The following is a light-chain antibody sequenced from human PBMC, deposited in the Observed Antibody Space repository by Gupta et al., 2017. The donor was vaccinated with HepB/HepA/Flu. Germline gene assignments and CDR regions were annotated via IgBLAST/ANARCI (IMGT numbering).Light chain of an antibody. Sequence: EIVLTQSPGTLSLSPGERATLSCRASQSVSSSYLAWYQQKPGQAPRLLIYGASSRATGLPDRFSGSGSGTDFTLTISRLEPEDFAVYYCQQEGSSPCTFGQGTKVEIK. V-gene: IGKV3-20*01. CDR1: QSVSSSY. CDR2: GAS. J-gene: IGKJ2*02. CDR3: QQEGSSPCT.